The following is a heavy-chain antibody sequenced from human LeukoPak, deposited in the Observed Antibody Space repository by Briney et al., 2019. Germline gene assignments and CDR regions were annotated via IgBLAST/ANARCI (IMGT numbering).Heavy chain of an antibody. CDR1: GGSISSGDYY. CDR2: IYYSGST. Sequence: SQTLSLTCTVSGGSISSGDYYWSWIRQPPGKGLEWIGYIYYSGSTYYNPSLKSRVTISVDTSKNQFSLKLSSVTAADTAVYYCARAPVEMATILNYDYWGQGTLVTVPS. V-gene: IGHV4-30-4*01. D-gene: IGHD5-24*01. J-gene: IGHJ4*02. CDR3: ARAPVEMATILNYDY.